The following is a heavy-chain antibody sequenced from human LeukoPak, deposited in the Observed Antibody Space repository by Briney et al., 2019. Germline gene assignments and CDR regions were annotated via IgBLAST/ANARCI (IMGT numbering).Heavy chain of an antibody. V-gene: IGHV3-7*01. J-gene: IGHJ4*02. CDR1: GFTFSSYW. CDR3: ARVRGIAVAGTVSL. CDR2: IKQDGSEK. D-gene: IGHD6-19*01. Sequence: GGSLRLSCAASGFTFSSYWMSWVRQAPGKGPEWVANIKQDGSEKYYVDSVKGRFTISRDNAKNSLYLQMNSLRAEDTAVYYCARVRGIAVAGTVSLWGQGTLVTVSS.